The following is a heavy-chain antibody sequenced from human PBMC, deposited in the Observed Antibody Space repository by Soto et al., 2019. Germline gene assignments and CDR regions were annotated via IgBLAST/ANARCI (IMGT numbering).Heavy chain of an antibody. V-gene: IGHV3-23*01. D-gene: IGHD4-4*01. CDR3: TKHPYVDYIFYFQH. Sequence: EVHLLESGGALVQPGGSLSLSCAASGFTFSGYSMSWVRQSARKGLEWVASILGSDGSTFYADSVKGRFTISRDDSKNTLFLEMKSLRPEDPAVYFCTKHPYVDYIFYFQHRGQGTLVAVSS. CDR2: ILGSDGST. CDR1: GFTFSGYS. J-gene: IGHJ1*01.